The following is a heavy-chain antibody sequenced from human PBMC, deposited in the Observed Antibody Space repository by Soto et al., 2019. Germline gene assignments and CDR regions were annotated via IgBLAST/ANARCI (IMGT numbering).Heavy chain of an antibody. CDR3: VRDPAEDSAY. CDR2: IGGSGDST. Sequence: GGSLRLSCAASGFTFSGYAMSWVRQAPGKGLQWVSAIGGSGDSTYYADSVKGRFTISRDNSKNTLYLHLNSLRAEDTAMYYCVRDPAEDSAYWGQGTLVTVSS. J-gene: IGHJ4*02. D-gene: IGHD6-19*01. CDR1: GFTFSGYA. V-gene: IGHV3-23*01.